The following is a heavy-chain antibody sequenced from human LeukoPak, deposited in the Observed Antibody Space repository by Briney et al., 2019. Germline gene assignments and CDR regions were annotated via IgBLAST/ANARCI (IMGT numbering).Heavy chain of an antibody. J-gene: IGHJ4*02. V-gene: IGHV4-31*03. Sequence: SQTLSLTCTVSGGSFSSGGCYWSWIRQHPGKGLEWIGHIYHTGSSYYNPTLKSRVTISVDTSKNQFSLRLKSVTAADTAVYYCARLVARVRGVTYYFDYWGQGTLVTVSS. D-gene: IGHD3-10*01. CDR1: GGSFSSGGCY. CDR2: IYHTGSS. CDR3: ARLVARVRGVTYYFDY.